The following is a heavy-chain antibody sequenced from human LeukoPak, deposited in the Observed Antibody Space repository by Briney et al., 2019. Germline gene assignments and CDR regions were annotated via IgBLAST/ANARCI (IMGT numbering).Heavy chain of an antibody. V-gene: IGHV4-59*01. CDR1: GGSIIGYS. J-gene: IGHJ5*01. Sequence: SETLSLTCTVSGGSIIGYSWSWIRQPPGKGLEWIGNNTNYNPSLKSRVTISLDMSKSQFSLRLTSVTAADTAVYFCAGGGSGWFVSWGHRTLVTVSS. D-gene: IGHD6-19*01. CDR2: NT. CDR3: AGGGSGWFVS.